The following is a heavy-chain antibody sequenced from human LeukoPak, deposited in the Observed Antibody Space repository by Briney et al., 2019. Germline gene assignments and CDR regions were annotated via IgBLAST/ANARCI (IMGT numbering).Heavy chain of an antibody. J-gene: IGHJ6*02. D-gene: IGHD6-13*01. CDR1: GGSISSGDYY. CDR3: ARDPYSSSWYYYGMDV. Sequence: SETLSLTCTVSGGSISSGDYYWSWIRQPPGKGLEWIGYIYYSGSTYYNPSLESRVTISVDTSKNQFSLKLSSVTAADTAVYYCARDPYSSSWYYYGMDVWGQGTTVTVSS. V-gene: IGHV4-30-4*01. CDR2: IYYSGST.